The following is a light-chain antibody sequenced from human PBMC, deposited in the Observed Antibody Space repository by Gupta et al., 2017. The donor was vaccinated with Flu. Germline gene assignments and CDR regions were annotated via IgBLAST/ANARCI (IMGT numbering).Light chain of an antibody. CDR1: QSVRRY. CDR3: QQRNNWPSLT. CDR2: DTS. V-gene: IGKV3-11*01. Sequence: GTLYLSPGDRATRSCRARQSVRRYLAWYKQKPGQAPRLLIYDTSNRDAGIQARFSGSGSGKDFTLTISSREPEDFAGYYCQQRNNWPSLTFGGGTMVE. J-gene: IGKJ4*01.